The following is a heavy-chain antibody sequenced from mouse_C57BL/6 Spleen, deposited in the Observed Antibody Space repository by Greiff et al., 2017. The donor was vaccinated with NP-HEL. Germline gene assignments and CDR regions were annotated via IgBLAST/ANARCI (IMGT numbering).Heavy chain of an antibody. Sequence: EVKVVESGGGLVQPGGSLKLSCAASGFTFSDYGMAWVRQAPRKGPEWVAFISNLAYSIYYADTVTGRFTISRENAKNTLYLEMSSLRSEDTAMYYCARSNWDRAMDYWGQGTSVTVSS. J-gene: IGHJ4*01. CDR2: ISNLAYSI. CDR1: GFTFSDYG. D-gene: IGHD4-1*01. CDR3: ARSNWDRAMDY. V-gene: IGHV5-15*01.